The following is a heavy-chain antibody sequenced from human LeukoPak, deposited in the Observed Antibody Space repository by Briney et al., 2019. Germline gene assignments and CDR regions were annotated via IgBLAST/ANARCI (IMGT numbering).Heavy chain of an antibody. Sequence: GGSLTLSCPASGFTFSSYEMNWVRQAPGKGREWVSYISSSGSTIYYADSAKGGFPSSRDNAKNSLYLQNNRLRAEETAVNYVSRAGKGYIIVVPAVFDYWGQGTLVTVSS. J-gene: IGHJ4*02. V-gene: IGHV3-48*03. CDR3: SRAGKGYIIVVPAVFDY. CDR1: GFTFSSYE. CDR2: ISSSGSTI. D-gene: IGHD2-2*01.